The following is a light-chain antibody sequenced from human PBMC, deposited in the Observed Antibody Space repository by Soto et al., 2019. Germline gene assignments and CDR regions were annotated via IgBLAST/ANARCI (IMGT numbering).Light chain of an antibody. Sequence: SYELTHPPSVSVAPGKTARITCGGNNIGSKSVHWYQQKPGQAPVLVIYYDSDRPSGIPERFSGSNSGNTATLTISRVEAGDEADYYCQVWDSSSDHLDVFGTGNKVTVL. CDR3: QVWDSSSDHLDV. CDR2: YDS. V-gene: IGLV3-21*04. CDR1: NIGSKS. J-gene: IGLJ1*01.